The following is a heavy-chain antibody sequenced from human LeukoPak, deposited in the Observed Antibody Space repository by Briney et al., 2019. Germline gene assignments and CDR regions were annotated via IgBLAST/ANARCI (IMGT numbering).Heavy chain of an antibody. V-gene: IGHV4-34*01. Sequence: RASETLSLTCAVYGGSFSGYYWSWIRQPPGKGLEWIGETNHSGSTNYNPSLKSRVTISVDTSKNQFSLKLSSVTAADTAVYYCARGLRLLPPRFDIWGQGTMVTVSS. CDR1: GGSFSGYY. J-gene: IGHJ3*02. CDR3: ARGLRLLPPRFDI. CDR2: TNHSGST. D-gene: IGHD2-15*01.